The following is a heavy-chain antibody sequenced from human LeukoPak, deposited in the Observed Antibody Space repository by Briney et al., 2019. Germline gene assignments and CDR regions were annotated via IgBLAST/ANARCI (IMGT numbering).Heavy chain of an antibody. Sequence: GGSLRLSCAASGFTVSSNYMSWVRQAPGKGLEGVSVIYGGGSTYYADSVKGRFTISRDNSKNTLYLQMNSLRAEDTAVYYCAKDGTAYDSSGYYFDYWGQGTLVTVSS. D-gene: IGHD3-22*01. CDR2: IYGGGST. CDR3: AKDGTAYDSSGYYFDY. CDR1: GFTVSSNY. V-gene: IGHV3-53*05. J-gene: IGHJ4*02.